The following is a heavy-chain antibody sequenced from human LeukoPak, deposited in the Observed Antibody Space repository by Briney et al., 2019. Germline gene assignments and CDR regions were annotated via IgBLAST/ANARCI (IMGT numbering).Heavy chain of an antibody. CDR2: INPSGCST. D-gene: IGHD2-15*01. V-gene: IGHV1-46*01. CDR1: GYTFASYY. CDR3: ARDLRATRFGYYFDY. J-gene: IGHJ4*02. Sequence: ASVKASCKASGYTFASYYMHWVRQAPGQGLEWMGIINPSGCSTSYAQKFQGRVTMTRDMSTGTVYMELSSLRSEDTAVYYCARDLRATRFGYYFDYWGQGTLVTVSS.